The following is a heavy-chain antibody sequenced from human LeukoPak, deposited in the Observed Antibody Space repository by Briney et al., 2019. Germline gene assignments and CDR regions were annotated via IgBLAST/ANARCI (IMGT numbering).Heavy chain of an antibody. CDR2: IYHSGST. CDR1: GDSISSYC. J-gene: IGHJ6*02. D-gene: IGHD2-8*01. CDR3: ARKMAGYGMDV. Sequence: SETLSLTCTVSGDSISSYCWTWIRQPPGKGLEWIGYIYHSGSTSYNPSLKSRVAMTVDMSKNQFSLKLNSVTAADTAVYFCARKMAGYGMDVWGQGTTVTVSS. V-gene: IGHV4-59*08.